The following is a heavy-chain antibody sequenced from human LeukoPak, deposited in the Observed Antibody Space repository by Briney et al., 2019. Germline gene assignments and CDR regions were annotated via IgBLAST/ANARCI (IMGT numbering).Heavy chain of an antibody. CDR1: GYTFTSYY. D-gene: IGHD3-10*01. Sequence: GASVKVSCKASGYTFTSYYMHWVRPAPGQGLEWMGIINPSGGSTSYAQKFQGRVTMTRDTSTSTVYMELSSLRSEDTAVYYCARDFFYYGSGSYSFDYWGQGTLVTVSS. V-gene: IGHV1-46*01. CDR3: ARDFFYYGSGSYSFDY. J-gene: IGHJ4*02. CDR2: INPSGGST.